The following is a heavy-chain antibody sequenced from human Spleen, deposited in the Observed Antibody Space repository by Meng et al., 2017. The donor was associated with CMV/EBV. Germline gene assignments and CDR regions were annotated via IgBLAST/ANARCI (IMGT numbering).Heavy chain of an antibody. CDR1: GFPFSDYY. CDR3: AKEIESSSSGMDV. D-gene: IGHD6-13*01. V-gene: IGHV3-23*01. J-gene: IGHJ6*02. Sequence: GGSLRLSCAASGFPFSDYYMGWIRQAPGKGLEWVSAISGSGGSTYYADSVKGRFTISRDNSKNTLYLQMNSLRAEDTAVYYGAKEIESSSSGMDVGGQGTTVTVSS. CDR2: ISGSGGST.